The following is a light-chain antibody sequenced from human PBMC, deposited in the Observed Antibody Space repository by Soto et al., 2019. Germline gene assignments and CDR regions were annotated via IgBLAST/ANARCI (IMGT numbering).Light chain of an antibody. CDR1: SSDVGGYNY. Sequence: QSALTQPASVSGSPGQSITISCTGTSSDVGGYNYVSWYQQHPGKAPKLMIYDVSNRPSGVSNRFSGSKSGNTASLTISGRQAEDEADYYCSSYTSSSVGVFGTGTKVTVL. CDR2: DVS. V-gene: IGLV2-14*01. J-gene: IGLJ1*01. CDR3: SSYTSSSVGV.